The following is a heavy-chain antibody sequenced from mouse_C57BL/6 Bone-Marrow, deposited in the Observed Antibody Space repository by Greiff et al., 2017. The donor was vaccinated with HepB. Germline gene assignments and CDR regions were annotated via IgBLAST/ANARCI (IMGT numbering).Heavy chain of an antibody. CDR2: IHPNSGST. D-gene: IGHD1-1*01. J-gene: IGHJ2*01. Sequence: QVQLQQPGAELVKPGASVKLSCKASGYTFTSYWMHWVKQRPGQGLEWIGMIHPNSGSTNYNEKFKSKATLTVDKSSSTAYMQLSSLTSEDSAVYYCARPLLDYGSRDSVDYWGQGTTLTVSS. CDR3: ARPLLDYGSRDSVDY. V-gene: IGHV1-64*01. CDR1: GYTFTSYW.